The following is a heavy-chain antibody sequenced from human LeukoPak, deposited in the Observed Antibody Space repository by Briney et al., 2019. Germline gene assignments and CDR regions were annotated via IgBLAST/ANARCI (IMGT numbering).Heavy chain of an antibody. Sequence: PSETLSLTCTVSGGSISSGGYYWRWIRQHPGKGLEWIGYIYYSGSTYYNPSLKSRVTISVDTSKNQFSLKLSSVTAADTAVYYCARVYLRTSFDYWGQGTLVTVSS. CDR3: ARVYLRTSFDY. D-gene: IGHD1-1*01. J-gene: IGHJ4*02. V-gene: IGHV4-31*03. CDR2: IYYSGST. CDR1: GGSISSGGYY.